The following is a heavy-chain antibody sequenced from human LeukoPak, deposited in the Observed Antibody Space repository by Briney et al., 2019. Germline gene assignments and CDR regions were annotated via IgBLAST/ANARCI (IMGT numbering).Heavy chain of an antibody. Sequence: ASVKVSCKASGYIFTTYGFSWVRQAPGQGLEWMGWISPYNGNTNYAQKFQGRVTMTADTSTSIVYMELRSLRSDDTAVYYCARGPYYGSGSRADGMDVWGKGTTVTVSS. CDR2: ISPYNGNT. CDR1: GYIFTTYG. J-gene: IGHJ6*04. D-gene: IGHD3-10*01. CDR3: ARGPYYGSGSRADGMDV. V-gene: IGHV1-18*04.